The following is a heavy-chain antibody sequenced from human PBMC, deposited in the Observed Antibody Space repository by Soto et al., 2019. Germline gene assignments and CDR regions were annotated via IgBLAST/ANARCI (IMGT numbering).Heavy chain of an antibody. CDR2: INPSGGST. Sequence: ASVKVSCKASGYTFTSYYMHWVRQAPGQGLEWMGIINPSGGSTSYAQKFQGRVTMTRDTSTSTVYMELSSPRSEDTAVYYCARGLVVRDGYITYYFDYWGQGTLVTVSS. J-gene: IGHJ4*02. CDR3: ARGLVVRDGYITYYFDY. CDR1: GYTFTSYY. V-gene: IGHV1-46*01. D-gene: IGHD5-12*01.